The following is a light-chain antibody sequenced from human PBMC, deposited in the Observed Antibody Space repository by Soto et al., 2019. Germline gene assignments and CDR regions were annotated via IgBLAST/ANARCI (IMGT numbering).Light chain of an antibody. J-gene: IGKJ5*01. Sequence: TQSPSTLSASVGDTVTVTCRASQSVSSRLAWFQQKPGQAPRLLIYGASTRASGIPDRFSGSGSGTDFTLTISRLEPEDSAVYYCQQYGSSITFGQGTRLEI. CDR1: QSVSSR. CDR2: GAS. CDR3: QQYGSSIT. V-gene: IGKV3-20*01.